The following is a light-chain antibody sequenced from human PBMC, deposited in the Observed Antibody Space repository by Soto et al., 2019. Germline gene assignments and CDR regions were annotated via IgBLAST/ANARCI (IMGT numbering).Light chain of an antibody. CDR3: QQYGTSPWT. CDR1: LSVLFSYDNKNY. CDR2: WAS. J-gene: IGKJ1*01. Sequence: EGNQAEDSRAVSLGERATINFKSSLSVLFSYDNKNYLAWYQQKPGQPPKLLISWASTRESGVPDRFSGSGSGTDFTLAISRVEPEDFAVYYCQQYGTSPWTFGQGTKVDIK. V-gene: IGKV4-1*01.